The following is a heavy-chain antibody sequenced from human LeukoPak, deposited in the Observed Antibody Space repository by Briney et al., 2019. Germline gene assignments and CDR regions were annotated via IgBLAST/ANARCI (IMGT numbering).Heavy chain of an antibody. Sequence: SETLSLTCTVSGGAISSYYWSWIRQPAGKGLEWIGRIYSRGSTNYSPSLKSRVTMSLDTSKNQFSLKLSSLTAADTALYYCARGRFCSADICSGGDAFDIWGQGTMVSVSS. D-gene: IGHD3-3*01. CDR3: ARGRFCSADICSGGDAFDI. J-gene: IGHJ3*02. V-gene: IGHV4-4*07. CDR2: IYSRGST. CDR1: GGAISSYY.